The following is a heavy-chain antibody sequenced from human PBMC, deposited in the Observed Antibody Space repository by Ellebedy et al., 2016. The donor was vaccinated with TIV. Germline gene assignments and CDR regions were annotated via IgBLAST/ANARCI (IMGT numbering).Heavy chain of an antibody. CDR1: GYTFTSYY. D-gene: IGHD3-9*01. Sequence: ASVKVSXXASGYTFTSYYMHWVRQAPGQGLEWMGIINPSGGSTSYAQTFQGRVTMTRDTSTSTVYMELSSLRSEDTAVYYCARSWSADILTGYSHFDYWGQGTLVTVSS. V-gene: IGHV1-46*01. CDR2: INPSGGST. CDR3: ARSWSADILTGYSHFDY. J-gene: IGHJ4*02.